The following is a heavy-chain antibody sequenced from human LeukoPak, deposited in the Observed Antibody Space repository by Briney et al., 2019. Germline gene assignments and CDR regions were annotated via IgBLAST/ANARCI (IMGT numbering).Heavy chain of an antibody. V-gene: IGHV1-2*02. CDR3: ARDTSEHDYSGFGY. Sequence: ASVMVSCEASGYTFTAYYIHWVRQAPGQGLEWMGWINPNTGATHHAQKFLGRVTLTRDTSISTAYMELSSLIDDTAVYYCARDTSEHDYSGFGYWGQGTLVTVSS. CDR2: INPNTGAT. CDR1: GYTFTAYY. J-gene: IGHJ4*02. D-gene: IGHD4-23*01.